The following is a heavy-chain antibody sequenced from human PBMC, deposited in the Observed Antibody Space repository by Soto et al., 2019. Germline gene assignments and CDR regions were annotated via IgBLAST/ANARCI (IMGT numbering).Heavy chain of an antibody. CDR3: AKDQYGDSGLRYYYYGMDV. V-gene: IGHV3-23*01. J-gene: IGHJ6*02. CDR1: GFTFSSYA. Sequence: EVQLLESGGGLVQPGGSLRLSCAASGFTFSSYAMSWVRQAPGKGLELVSAISGSGGSTYYADSVKGRFTISRDNHKNPLYLQMNRLRAEDTAVYYCAKDQYGDSGLRYYYYGMDVWGQGTTVTVSS. CDR2: ISGSGGST. D-gene: IGHD4-17*01.